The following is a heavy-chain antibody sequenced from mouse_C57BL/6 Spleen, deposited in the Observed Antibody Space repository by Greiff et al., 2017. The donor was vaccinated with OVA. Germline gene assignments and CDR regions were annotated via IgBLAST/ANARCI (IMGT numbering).Heavy chain of an antibody. CDR2: IYWDDDK. CDR1: GFSLSTSGMG. V-gene: IGHV8-12*01. D-gene: IGHD2-4*01. J-gene: IGHJ4*01. Sequence: ESGPGILQSSQTLSLTCSFSGFSLSTSGMGVSWIRQPSGKGLEWLAHIYWDDDKRYNPSLKSRLTISKDTSRNQVFLKITSVDTADTATYYGARRRGLRGDAMDYWGQGTSVTVSS. CDR3: ARRRGLRGDAMDY.